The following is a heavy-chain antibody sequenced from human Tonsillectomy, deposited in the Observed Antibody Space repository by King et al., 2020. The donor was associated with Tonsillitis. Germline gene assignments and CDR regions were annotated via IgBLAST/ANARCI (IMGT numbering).Heavy chain of an antibody. D-gene: IGHD1-26*01. CDR1: GGSINRYY. CDR3: ARGIVGATTIWYFDL. Sequence: QLQESGPGLVKPSETLSLTCTVSGGSINRYYWSWIRQPAGKGLEWIGRVYTSGSTNYNPSLKSRVTMSVDTSKNHFSLKLSSVTAADTAVYYCARGIVGATTIWYFDLWGRGTLVTVSS. V-gene: IGHV4-4*07. J-gene: IGHJ2*01. CDR2: VYTSGST.